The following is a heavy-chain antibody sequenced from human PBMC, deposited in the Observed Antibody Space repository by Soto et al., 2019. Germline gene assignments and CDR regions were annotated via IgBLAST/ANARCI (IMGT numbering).Heavy chain of an antibody. J-gene: IGHJ4*02. V-gene: IGHV3-9*01. CDR3: AKGNSGWTD. CDR1: GLNFDDYA. Sequence: EVQLVESGGGLVQPGRSLRLSCAASGLNFDDYAMHWVRQAPGKGLEWVAHVSWNSGAIRYADSVKGRFTISRDNSKSSLYLQMNSLRPEDTALYYCAKGNSGWTDWGQGTLVIVSS. CDR2: VSWNSGAI. D-gene: IGHD5-12*01.